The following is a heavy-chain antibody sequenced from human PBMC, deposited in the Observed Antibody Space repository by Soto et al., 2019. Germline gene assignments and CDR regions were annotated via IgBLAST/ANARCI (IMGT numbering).Heavy chain of an antibody. D-gene: IGHD6-6*01. Sequence: TLSLTCSVSSDSMNSGGYYWSWIRQHPGKGLEWIGYIYPNGDTYYNPSLKSRVTISVDTSKNQFSLNLTSVTAADTAVYYCARRGGSSSGYYYYAMDVWGQGTTVTVSS. CDR2: IYPNGDT. V-gene: IGHV4-31*03. CDR1: SDSMNSGGYY. J-gene: IGHJ6*02. CDR3: ARRGGSSSGYYYYAMDV.